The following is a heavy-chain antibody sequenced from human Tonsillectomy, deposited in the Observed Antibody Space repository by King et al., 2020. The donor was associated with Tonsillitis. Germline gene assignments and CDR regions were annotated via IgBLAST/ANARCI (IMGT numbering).Heavy chain of an antibody. V-gene: IGHV3-48*02. CDR3: ARASGGYIYGFPYYGMDV. CDR2: ISETSSSV. Sequence: VQLVESGGGLVQPGGSLRLSCTASGFTFNSYRMNWVRQAPGKGLEWVSYISETSSSVYYADSVKGRFTISRDNAKNLLYLQINSLRDEDTAVYYCARASGGYIYGFPYYGMDVWGQGTTVTVSS. D-gene: IGHD5-18*01. J-gene: IGHJ6*02. CDR1: GFTFNSYR.